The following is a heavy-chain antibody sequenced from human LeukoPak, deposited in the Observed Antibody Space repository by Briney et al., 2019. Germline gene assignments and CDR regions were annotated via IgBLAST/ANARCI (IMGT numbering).Heavy chain of an antibody. CDR3: ARNYDSSANWYFDL. V-gene: IGHV4-59*01. D-gene: IGHD3-22*01. Sequence: KPSETLSLTCTVSGGSISSYYWSWIRQPPGKGLEWIGYIYYSGSTNYNPSLKSRVTISVDTSKNQFSLKLSSVTAADTAVYYCARNYDSSANWYFDLWGRGTLVTVSS. CDR2: IYYSGST. J-gene: IGHJ2*01. CDR1: GGSISSYY.